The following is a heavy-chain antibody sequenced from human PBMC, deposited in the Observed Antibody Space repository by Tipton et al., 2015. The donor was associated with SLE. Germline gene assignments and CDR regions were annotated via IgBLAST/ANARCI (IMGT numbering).Heavy chain of an antibody. CDR3: AGSLLALSLDAFEV. V-gene: IGHV4-4*08. CDR1: GGSITGYY. CDR2: IYTSGTT. Sequence: TLSLTCTVSGGSITGYYWSWIRQPPGKRLEWIGFIYTSGTTNYNPSLTSRVTISVDTSKSQFSLKLTSMTAADTAVYYCAGSLLALSLDAFEVWGQGAMVTVSA. D-gene: IGHD3-10*01. J-gene: IGHJ3*01.